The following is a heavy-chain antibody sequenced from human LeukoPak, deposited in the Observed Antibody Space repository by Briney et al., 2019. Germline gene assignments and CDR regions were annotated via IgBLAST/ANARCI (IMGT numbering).Heavy chain of an antibody. J-gene: IGHJ6*02. CDR2: ISGSGGST. D-gene: IGHD6-13*01. V-gene: IGHV3-23*01. CDR3: AKFWGAAGTLNYGMDV. Sequence: GGSLRLSCAASGFTFSSYSMNWVRQAPGKGLEWVSAISGSGGSTYYADSVKGRFTISRDNSKNTLYLQMNSLRAEDTAAYYCAKFWGAAGTLNYGMDVWGQGTMVTVSS. CDR1: GFTFSSYS.